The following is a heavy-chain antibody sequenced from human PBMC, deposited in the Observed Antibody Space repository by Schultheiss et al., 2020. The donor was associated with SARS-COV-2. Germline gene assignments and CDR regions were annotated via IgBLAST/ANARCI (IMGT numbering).Heavy chain of an antibody. CDR1: GGSISSYYW. V-gene: IGHV2-70*01. CDR2: IDWDDDK. Sequence: QTLSLTCPVSGGSISSYYWSWIRQPPGKALEWLALIDWDDDKYYSTSLKTRLTISKDTSKNQVVLTMTNMDPVDTATYYCARTPAGYYYYGMDVWGQGTTVTVSS. J-gene: IGHJ6*02. CDR3: ARTPAGYYYYGMDV.